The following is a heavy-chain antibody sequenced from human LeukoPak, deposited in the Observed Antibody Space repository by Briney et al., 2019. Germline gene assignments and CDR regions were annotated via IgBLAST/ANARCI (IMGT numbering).Heavy chain of an antibody. D-gene: IGHD2-21*02. V-gene: IGHV4-59*01. CDR3: ARDYCGGACFPDY. CDR2: IYYSGST. J-gene: IGHJ4*02. Sequence: SETLSLTCTVSGGSISSYYWSWIRQPPGKGLEWIGYIYYSGSTNYNPSLKSRVTISVDTSKNQFSLKLSSVTAADTAVYYCARDYCGGACFPDYWGQGTLVTVSS. CDR1: GGSISSYY.